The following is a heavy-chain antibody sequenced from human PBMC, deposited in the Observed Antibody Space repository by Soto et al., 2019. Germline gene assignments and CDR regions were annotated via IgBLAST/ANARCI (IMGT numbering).Heavy chain of an antibody. CDR1: GGSISSGDYY. V-gene: IGHV4-30-4*01. D-gene: IGHD6-13*01. Sequence: SETLSLTCTVSGGSISSGDYYRSWIRQPPGKGLEWIGYIYYSGSTYYNPSLKSRVTISVDTSKNQFSLKLSSVTAADTAVYYCARAKAPLYSSSWYWFDPWGQGTLVTVSS. J-gene: IGHJ5*02. CDR2: IYYSGST. CDR3: ARAKAPLYSSSWYWFDP.